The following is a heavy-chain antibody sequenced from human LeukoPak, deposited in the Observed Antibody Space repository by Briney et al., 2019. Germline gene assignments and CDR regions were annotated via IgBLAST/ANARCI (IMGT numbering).Heavy chain of an antibody. Sequence: SGRSLGLSCAASGFTFSSYAMHWVRQAPGKGLEWVAVISYDGSNKYYADSVKGRFTISRDNSKNTLYLQMNSLRAEDTAVYYCARSTVPAASFDIWGQGTMVTVSS. CDR1: GFTFSSYA. D-gene: IGHD2-2*01. CDR3: ARSTVPAASFDI. CDR2: ISYDGSNK. V-gene: IGHV3-30-3*01. J-gene: IGHJ3*02.